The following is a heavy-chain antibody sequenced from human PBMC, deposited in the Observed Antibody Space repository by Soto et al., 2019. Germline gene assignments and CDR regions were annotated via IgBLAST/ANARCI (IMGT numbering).Heavy chain of an antibody. D-gene: IGHD3-9*01. CDR2: ISSGGGLK. J-gene: IGHJ2*01. V-gene: IGHV3-30*18. Sequence: HGLERVAVISSGGGLKYDADSVKGRFTISRDNSKNTLYLQMNSLRAEDTAIFYCAKDHRYLHSFPTRRSSDL. CDR3: AKDHRYLHSFPTRRSSDL.